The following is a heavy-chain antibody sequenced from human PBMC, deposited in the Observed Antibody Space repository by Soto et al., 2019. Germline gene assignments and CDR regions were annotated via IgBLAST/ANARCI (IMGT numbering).Heavy chain of an antibody. Sequence: EVQLLESGGGLVQPGGSLRLSCAASGFTFSSYAMSWVRQAPGKGLEWVSAISGSGGSTYYADSVKGRFTISRDNSKNTLYLQMNSLRAEATAVYYCANTHASGDRTLGYWGQVTLVTVAS. CDR3: ANTHASGDRTLGY. V-gene: IGHV3-23*01. J-gene: IGHJ4*02. D-gene: IGHD4-17*01. CDR1: GFTFSSYA. CDR2: ISGSGGST.